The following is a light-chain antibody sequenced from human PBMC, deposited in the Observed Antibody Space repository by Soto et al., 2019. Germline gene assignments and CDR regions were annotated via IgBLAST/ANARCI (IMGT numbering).Light chain of an antibody. CDR1: QTVSSTF. CDR3: QQYGTSPRT. V-gene: IGKV3-20*01. Sequence: EIVLTQSPGTLSLSPGQRPTLSCRASQTVSSTFLAWYQQKPGLAPRLLIYGASTRAPGIPNRFSGGGSGTDFTLTINRLQPEDFAVYYCQQYGTSPRTFGQGSKVEI. J-gene: IGKJ1*01. CDR2: GAS.